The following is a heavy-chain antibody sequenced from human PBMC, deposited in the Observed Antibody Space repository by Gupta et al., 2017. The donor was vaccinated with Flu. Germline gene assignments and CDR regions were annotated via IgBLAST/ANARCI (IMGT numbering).Heavy chain of an antibody. CDR1: GGSFTNYA. Sequence: QVQLVQSGAEVKKPGSSVTLSCRASGGSFTNYALSWVRQAPGQGLDWMGGIIPMFDTTKYAPKFHDRVAITAEISTNTAYMEMSSLTSDDTAMYFCASHYSSGWSSDFGYWSQGALVVVSS. CDR3: ASHYSSGWSSDFGY. J-gene: IGHJ4*02. V-gene: IGHV1-69*06. CDR2: IIPMFDTT. D-gene: IGHD6-19*01.